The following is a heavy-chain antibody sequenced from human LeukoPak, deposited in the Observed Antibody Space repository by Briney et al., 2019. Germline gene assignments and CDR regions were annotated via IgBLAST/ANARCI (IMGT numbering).Heavy chain of an antibody. Sequence: GGSLRLSCAASGFTFSSYGMPWVRQAPGKGLEWVAVIWYDGSNKYYADSVKGRFTISRDNSKNTLYLQMNSLRAEDTAVYYCARVGGYSYGYHYYYYMDVWGKGTTVTVSS. D-gene: IGHD5-18*01. CDR3: ARVGGYSYGYHYYYYMDV. CDR1: GFTFSSYG. V-gene: IGHV3-33*01. J-gene: IGHJ6*03. CDR2: IWYDGSNK.